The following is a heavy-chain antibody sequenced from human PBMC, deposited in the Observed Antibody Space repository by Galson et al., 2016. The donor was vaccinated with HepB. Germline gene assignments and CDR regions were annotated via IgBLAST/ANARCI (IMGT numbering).Heavy chain of an antibody. J-gene: IGHJ4*02. CDR1: GFTVSSNY. Sequence: SPRLSCAASGFTVSSNYMSWVRQAPGKGLEGVSVIYSGGTTFYGDSVKGRFTISRDTSKNTLYLQMNSLRAEDTAVYYCATAPTLGYWGQGTLVTVSS. D-gene: IGHD3-16*01. CDR2: IYSGGTT. CDR3: ATAPTLGY. V-gene: IGHV3-53*01.